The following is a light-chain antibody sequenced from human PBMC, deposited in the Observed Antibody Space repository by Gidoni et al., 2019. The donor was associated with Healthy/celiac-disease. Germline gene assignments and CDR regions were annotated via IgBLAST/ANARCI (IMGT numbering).Light chain of an antibody. J-gene: IGLJ3*02. V-gene: IGLV3-21*02. CDR1: NMGRKS. CDR2: EDS. Sequence: SSLLTSPPSVSRAPGQTARLTCGGNNMGRKSVHWYQQKPGQAPVLVVYEDSDRPSGIPERFSGSNSGNTATLTISRVEAGDEADYYCQVWDSSSDHRVFGGGTKLTVL. CDR3: QVWDSSSDHRV.